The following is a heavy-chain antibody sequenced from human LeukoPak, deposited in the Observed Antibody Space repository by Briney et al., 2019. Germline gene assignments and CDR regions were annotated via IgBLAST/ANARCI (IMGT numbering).Heavy chain of an antibody. CDR3: ARDLAEYGMDV. J-gene: IGHJ6*02. V-gene: IGHV1-69*04. Sequence: SVKVSCKASGGTFSSYAISWVRQAPGQGLEWMGRIIPILGIANYAQKFQGRVTITADKSTSTAYMELSSLRSEDTAVYYCARDLAEYGMDVWGQGTSVSVSS. CDR2: IIPILGIA. CDR1: GGTFSSYA.